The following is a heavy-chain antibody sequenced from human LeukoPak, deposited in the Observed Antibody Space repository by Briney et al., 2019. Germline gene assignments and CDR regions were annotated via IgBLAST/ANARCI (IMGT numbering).Heavy chain of an antibody. CDR1: GFTFSSYA. CDR3: AKDRDDGSGTDYFDY. D-gene: IGHD3-10*01. J-gene: IGHJ4*02. V-gene: IGHV3-23*01. Sequence: GGSLRLSCAASGFTFSSYAMSWVRQAPGKGLGGVSAISGSGGSTYYADSVKGRFTISRDNSKNTLYLQMNSLRAEDTAVYYCAKDRDDGSGTDYFDYWGQGTLVTVSS. CDR2: ISGSGGST.